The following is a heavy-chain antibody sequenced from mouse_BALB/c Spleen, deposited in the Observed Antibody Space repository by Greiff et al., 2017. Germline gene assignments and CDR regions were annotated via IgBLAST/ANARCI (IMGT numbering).Heavy chain of an antibody. Sequence: EVKLVESGGGLVQPGGSRKLSCAASGFTFSSFGMHWVRQAPEKGLEWVAYISSGSSTIYYADTVKGRFTISRDNPKNTLFLQMTSLRSEDTAMYYCARGGLDYYGSFDYWGQGTTLTVSS. CDR3: ARGGLDYYGSFDY. J-gene: IGHJ2*01. CDR1: GFTFSSFG. CDR2: ISSGSSTI. D-gene: IGHD1-1*01. V-gene: IGHV5-17*02.